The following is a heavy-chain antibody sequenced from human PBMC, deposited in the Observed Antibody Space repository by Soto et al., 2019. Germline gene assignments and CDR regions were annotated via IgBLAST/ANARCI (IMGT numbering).Heavy chain of an antibody. Sequence: GESLKISCAASGFTFSSYAMHWVRQAPGKGLEWVAVISYDGSNKYYADSVKGRFTISRDNSKNTLYLQMNSLRAEDTAVYYCARDKAVLYYFDYWGQGTLVTVSS. CDR3: ARDKAVLYYFDY. D-gene: IGHD6-6*01. V-gene: IGHV3-30*04. CDR1: GFTFSSYA. J-gene: IGHJ4*02. CDR2: ISYDGSNK.